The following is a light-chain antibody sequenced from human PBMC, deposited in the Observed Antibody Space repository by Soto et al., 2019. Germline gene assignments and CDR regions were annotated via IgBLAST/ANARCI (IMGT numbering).Light chain of an antibody. CDR2: GAS. CDR3: QQLNTFPPFFT. V-gene: IGKV1-9*01. CDR1: QGIRSY. J-gene: IGKJ3*01. Sequence: GDRVTITCRAGQGIRSYLAWYQQRPGKAPELLIYGASTLRPGGASRFSGSGSGTEFTLTISSLQPEDFATYFCQQLNTFPPFFTFGPGTNVDIK.